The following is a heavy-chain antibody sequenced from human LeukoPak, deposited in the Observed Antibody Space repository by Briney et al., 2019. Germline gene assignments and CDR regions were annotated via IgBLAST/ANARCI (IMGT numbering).Heavy chain of an antibody. J-gene: IGHJ4*02. D-gene: IGHD3-9*01. CDR1: GYTFTSYH. CDR2: INPSGGTT. V-gene: IGHV1-46*01. CDR3: ARDLGATGYDY. Sequence: ASVKVSCKASGYTFTSYHMHWVRQAPGQGLEWMGIINPSGGTTNYAQKFRGRVTMTRDMSTSTVYMELSSLRSEDTAVYYCARDLGATGYDYWGQGTLVTVSS.